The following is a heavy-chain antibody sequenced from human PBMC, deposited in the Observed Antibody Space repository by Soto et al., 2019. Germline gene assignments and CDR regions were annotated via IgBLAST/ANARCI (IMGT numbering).Heavy chain of an antibody. CDR2: IGSPDQT. J-gene: IGHJ5*02. D-gene: IGHD2-8*01. V-gene: IGHV3-23*01. Sequence: GGSLRLSCVDSGLSFSVYAFNWVRQAPGKGLEWVSTIGSPDQTYYADGVKGRFTISRDNSKSTVYMHMNSLRAEDTAMYYCARDGINGKGVFDWIDPWGQGTLVTVSS. CDR1: GLSFSVYA. CDR3: ARDGINGKGVFDWIDP.